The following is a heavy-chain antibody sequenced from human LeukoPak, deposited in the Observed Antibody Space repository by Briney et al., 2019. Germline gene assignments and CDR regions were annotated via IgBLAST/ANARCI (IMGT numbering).Heavy chain of an antibody. D-gene: IGHD3-10*01. Sequence: GGSLKLSCAASGFTFSNYVMQWVRQAPGKGLEWVGFIRSKAYGGTTEYAASVKGRFTISRDDSKSIAYLQVNSLKTEDTAVYYCTGSFGELSFFAHWGQGTLVTVSS. J-gene: IGHJ4*02. CDR1: GFTFSNYV. CDR2: IRSKAYGGTT. V-gene: IGHV3-49*04. CDR3: TGSFGELSFFAH.